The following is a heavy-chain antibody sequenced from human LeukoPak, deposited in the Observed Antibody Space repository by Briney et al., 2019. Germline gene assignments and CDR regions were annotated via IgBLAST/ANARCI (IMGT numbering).Heavy chain of an antibody. J-gene: IGHJ4*02. CDR2: ISSSNSYI. Sequence: GGSLRLSCAGSGFTFSTYSMNWVRQAPGKGLEWVSCISSSNSYIYYADSVKGRFTISRDNAKNSLYLQMNSLRAEDTAVYYCARAPGYAPGRNDYWGQGTLVTVSS. D-gene: IGHD3-16*01. CDR1: GFTFSTYS. V-gene: IGHV3-21*01. CDR3: ARAPGYAPGRNDY.